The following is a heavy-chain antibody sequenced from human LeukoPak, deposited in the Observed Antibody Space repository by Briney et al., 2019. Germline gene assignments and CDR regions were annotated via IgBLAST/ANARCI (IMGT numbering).Heavy chain of an antibody. D-gene: IGHD6-13*01. CDR2: IKPDGTTK. J-gene: IGHJ4*02. V-gene: IGHV3-7*03. Sequence: GGSLRLSCAASGFPFSSYSMTWVRQAPGKGLEWVANIKPDGTTKFNVDSVKGRFTISRGNALNSLYLQMNSLRAEDTAIYYCARSIPYGTTWYGRSDYWGQGTLVTVSS. CDR1: GFPFSSYS. CDR3: ARSIPYGTTWYGRSDY.